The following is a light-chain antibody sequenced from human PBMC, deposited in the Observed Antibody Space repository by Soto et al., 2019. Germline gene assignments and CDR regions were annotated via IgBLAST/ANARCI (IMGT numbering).Light chain of an antibody. V-gene: IGLV2-8*01. Sequence: QSALTQPPSASGSPGQSVTISCTGTSSDVGGYNYVSWYQQHPGKAPKLMIYEVSKRPSGVPDRFSGSKSGNTASLTVSGLQAEDEADYYCSSYAGRNNFVSVVFGGGTKLTVL. CDR3: SSYAGRNNFVSVV. J-gene: IGLJ2*01. CDR1: SSDVGGYNY. CDR2: EVS.